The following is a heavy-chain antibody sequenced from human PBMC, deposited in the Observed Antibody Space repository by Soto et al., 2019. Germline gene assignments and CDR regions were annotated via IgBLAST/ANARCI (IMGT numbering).Heavy chain of an antibody. CDR3: PSVQDDCRGQFNIFHS. J-gene: IGHJ3*01. CDR2: VHYSGST. Sequence: PSETLSLTCTVSGASIFSSYWSWIWQPPGKGQEWIGYVHYSGSTNYNPSLNIRGTISVDTSKNQFSLNLRPLTAADAAADYCPSVQDDCRGQFNIFHSWGQATMLT. V-gene: IGHV4-59*01. D-gene: IGHD3-22*01. CDR1: GASIFSSY.